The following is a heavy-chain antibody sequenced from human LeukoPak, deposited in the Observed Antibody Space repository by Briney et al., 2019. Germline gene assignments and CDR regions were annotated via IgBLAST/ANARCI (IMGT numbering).Heavy chain of an antibody. D-gene: IGHD6-6*01. CDR2: IYYSGST. J-gene: IGHJ3*02. CDR3: ARLYTSFRAFDI. Sequence: SETLSLTCAVSGGSISSGDYYWSWIRQHPGEGLEWIGYIYYSGSTYYNPSLKSRLTISVDTSKNQFSLKLSSVTAADTAVYYCARLYTSFRAFDIWGQGTVVTVSS. CDR1: GGSISSGDYY. V-gene: IGHV4-31*11.